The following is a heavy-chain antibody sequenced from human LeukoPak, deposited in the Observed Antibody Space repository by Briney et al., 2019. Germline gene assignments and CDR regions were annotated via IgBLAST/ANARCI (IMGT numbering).Heavy chain of an antibody. V-gene: IGHV3-23*01. D-gene: IGHD6-19*01. CDR1: GFTFSGYS. J-gene: IGHJ4*02. CDR2: ISGSGGST. Sequence: GGSLRLSCAASGFTFSGYSMNWVRQAPGKGLEWVSAISGSGGSTYYADSVKGRFTISRDNSKNTLYLQMNSLRAEDTAVYYCAKDGIAVAGSEIDYWGQGTLVTVSS. CDR3: AKDGIAVAGSEIDY.